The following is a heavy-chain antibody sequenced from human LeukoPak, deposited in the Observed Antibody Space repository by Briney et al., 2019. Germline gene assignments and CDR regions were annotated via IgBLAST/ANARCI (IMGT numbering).Heavy chain of an antibody. Sequence: GGSLRLPCAASGFTFSSYWRHWVRQAPGKGLVWVSRINSDGSSTSYADSVKGRFTISRDNAKNTLYLQMNSLRAEDTAVYYCAADRITIFGVVIKAFDIWGQGTMVTVSS. CDR3: AADRITIFGVVIKAFDI. D-gene: IGHD3-3*01. V-gene: IGHV3-74*01. J-gene: IGHJ3*02. CDR1: GFTFSSYW. CDR2: INSDGSST.